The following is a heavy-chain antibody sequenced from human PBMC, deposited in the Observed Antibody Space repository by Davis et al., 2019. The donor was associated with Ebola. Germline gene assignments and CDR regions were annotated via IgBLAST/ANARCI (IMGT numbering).Heavy chain of an antibody. J-gene: IGHJ3*02. CDR2: IKQDGSEK. CDR3: ARGDYGDYLLSDAFDI. Sequence: GESLKISCAASGFTFSSYWMSWVRQAPGKGLEWVANIKQDGSEKYYVDSVKGRFTISRDNAKNSLYLQINSLRAEDTAVYYCARGDYGDYLLSDAFDIWGQGTMVTVSS. CDR1: GFTFSSYW. D-gene: IGHD4-17*01. V-gene: IGHV3-7*04.